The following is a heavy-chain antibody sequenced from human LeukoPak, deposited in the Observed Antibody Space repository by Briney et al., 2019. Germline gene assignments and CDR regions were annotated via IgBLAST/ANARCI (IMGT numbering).Heavy chain of an antibody. D-gene: IGHD3-22*01. CDR1: GGSISSSSYY. CDR2: INHSGST. CDR3: ARGYYYDSSGYYKRSSLDY. Sequence: SETLSLTCTVSGGSISSSSYYWGWIRQPPGKGLEWIGEINHSGSTNYNPSLKSRVTISVDTSKNQFSLKLSSVTAADTAVYYCARGYYYDSSGYYKRSSLDYWGQGTLVTVSS. J-gene: IGHJ4*02. V-gene: IGHV4-39*07.